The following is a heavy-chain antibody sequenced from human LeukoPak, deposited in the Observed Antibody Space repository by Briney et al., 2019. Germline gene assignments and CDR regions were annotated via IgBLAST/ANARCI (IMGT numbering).Heavy chain of an antibody. Sequence: SETLSLTCTVSGGSFSSGSYYWSWIRQPPGKGLEWIGEIYHSGSTNYNPSLKSRVTISVDKSKNQFSLKLSSVTAADTAVYYCARAYFWSDYYFDYWGQGTLVAVSS. CDR1: GGSFSSGSYY. V-gene: IGHV4-61*01. J-gene: IGHJ4*02. D-gene: IGHD3-3*01. CDR3: ARAYFWSDYYFDY. CDR2: IYHSGST.